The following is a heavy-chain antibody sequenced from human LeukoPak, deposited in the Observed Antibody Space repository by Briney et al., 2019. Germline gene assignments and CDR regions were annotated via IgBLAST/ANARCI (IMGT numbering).Heavy chain of an antibody. V-gene: IGHV4-59*01. CDR3: GGGAYYDSSGYYYDAFDI. CDR1: GGSISSYY. D-gene: IGHD3-22*01. J-gene: IGHJ3*02. CDR2: IYYSGST. Sequence: SETLSLTCTVSGGSISSYYWSWIRQAPGKGLEWIGYIYYSGSTNYNPSLKSRVTISVDTSKNQFSLKLSSVTAADTAVYYCGGGAYYDSSGYYYDAFDIWGQGTMVTVSS.